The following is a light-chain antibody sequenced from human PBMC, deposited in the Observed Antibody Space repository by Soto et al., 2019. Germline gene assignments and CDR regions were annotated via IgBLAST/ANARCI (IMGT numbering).Light chain of an antibody. V-gene: IGLV1-51*01. J-gene: IGLJ2*01. Sequence: QSVLTQPPSVSAAPGQKVTISCSGSRSNIGNNYVSWYQQLPGTAPKLLIYDNNKRPSGIPDRFSGSKSGTSATLGITGLQTGDEADYYCGTWDSRLSAVVFGGGTKLTVL. CDR3: GTWDSRLSAVV. CDR1: RSNIGNNY. CDR2: DNN.